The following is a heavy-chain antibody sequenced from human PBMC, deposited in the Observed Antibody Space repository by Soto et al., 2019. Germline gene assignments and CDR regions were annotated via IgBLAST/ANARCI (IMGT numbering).Heavy chain of an antibody. D-gene: IGHD3-22*01. CDR2: IRSKAYGGTT. J-gene: IGHJ4*02. V-gene: IGHV3-49*03. CDR3: TRAPSRITMIVVGFDY. CDR1: GFTFGDYA. Sequence: GGSLRLSCTASGFTFGDYAMSWFRQAPGKGLEWVGFIRSKAYGGTTEYAASVKGRFTISRDDSKSIAYLQMNSLKTEDTAVYYCTRAPSRITMIVVGFDYWGQGTMVTVYS.